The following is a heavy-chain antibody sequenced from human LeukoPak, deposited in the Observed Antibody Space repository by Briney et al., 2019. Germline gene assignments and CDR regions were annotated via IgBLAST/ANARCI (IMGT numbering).Heavy chain of an antibody. D-gene: IGHD6-13*01. CDR1: EFMFSKYA. CDR2: ISSSSSYI. Sequence: GGSLRLSCAASEFMFSKYAMSWVRQAPGKGLEWVSSISSSSSYIYYADSVKGRFTISRDNAKNSLYLQMNSLRAEDTAVYYCARAGYSSSWYAILDWGQGTLVTVSS. J-gene: IGHJ4*02. V-gene: IGHV3-21*01. CDR3: ARAGYSSSWYAILD.